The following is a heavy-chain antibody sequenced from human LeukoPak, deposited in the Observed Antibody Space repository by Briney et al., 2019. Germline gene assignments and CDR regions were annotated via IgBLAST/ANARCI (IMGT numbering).Heavy chain of an antibody. Sequence: ASVKVSCRASGYTFTGYYMHWVRQAPGQGLEWMGWISAYNGNTNYAQKLQGRVTMTTDTSTSTAYMELRSLRSDDTAVYFCARDKEWSNDYWGQGTLVTVSS. V-gene: IGHV1-18*04. J-gene: IGHJ4*02. CDR2: ISAYNGNT. D-gene: IGHD3-3*01. CDR3: ARDKEWSNDY. CDR1: GYTFTGYY.